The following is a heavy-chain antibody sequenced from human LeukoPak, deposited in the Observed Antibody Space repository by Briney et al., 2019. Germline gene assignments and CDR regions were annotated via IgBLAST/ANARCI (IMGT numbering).Heavy chain of an antibody. CDR2: ISSGSYSK. J-gene: IGHJ5*02. V-gene: IGHV3-11*01. CDR1: GFPLTGNY. CDR3: ARGKRTFDP. Sequence: GGSLRLSCVATGFPLTGNYMSWIRQPPGKGPEWVAYISSGSYSKYYADSVRGRFTISRDNANNSLFLEMSTSRVDDTALYYCARGKRTFDPWGQGTLVIVSS.